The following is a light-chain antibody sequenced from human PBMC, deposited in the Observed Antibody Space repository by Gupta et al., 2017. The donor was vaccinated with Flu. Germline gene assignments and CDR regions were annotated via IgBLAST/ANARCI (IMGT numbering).Light chain of an antibody. V-gene: IGKV1-16*01. CDR2: ATS. CDR1: QDINIF. J-gene: IGKJ3*01. Sequence: GDRVTIPYRSSQDINIFLSLFKQKPGKTPKSLIYATSHLESGVPSRFSGSGSGSTFTLTISSLQPEDFATYYCQQYKSHPPTFGPGTKVDV. CDR3: QQYKSHPPT.